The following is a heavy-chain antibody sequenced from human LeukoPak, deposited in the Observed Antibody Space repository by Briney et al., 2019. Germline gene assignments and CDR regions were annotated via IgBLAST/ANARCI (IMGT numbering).Heavy chain of an antibody. J-gene: IGHJ5*02. D-gene: IGHD3-22*01. CDR1: GFTFSSYA. Sequence: GRSLRLSCAASGFTFSSYAMHWVRQAPGKGLEWVAVISYDGSNKYYADSVKGRFTISRDNSKNTLYLQMNSLRAKDTAVYYCARDPSGGYYYDSSGYYYTWGQGTLVTVSS. CDR3: ARDPSGGYYYDSSGYYYT. V-gene: IGHV3-30-3*01. CDR2: ISYDGSNK.